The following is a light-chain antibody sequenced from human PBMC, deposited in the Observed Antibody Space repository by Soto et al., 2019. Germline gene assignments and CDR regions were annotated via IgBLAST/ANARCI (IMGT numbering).Light chain of an antibody. J-gene: IGKJ4*01. CDR3: QQYYTTLT. V-gene: IGKV4-1*01. CDR1: QSVLQNSDPKHY. CDR2: WAS. Sequence: DIVMTQSPESLAVSLGERATISCKSSQSVLQNSDPKHYLAWYQQKPGQPPKVLIYWASTRDSGVPDRVSGSGSGADFTLTISSLQAEDVAVYYCQQYYTTLTFGVGNKVEI.